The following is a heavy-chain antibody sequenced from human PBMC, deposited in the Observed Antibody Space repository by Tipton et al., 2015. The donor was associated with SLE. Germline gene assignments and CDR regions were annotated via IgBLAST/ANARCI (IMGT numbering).Heavy chain of an antibody. J-gene: IGHJ3*02. CDR1: GFTFSNYG. D-gene: IGHD3-10*01. CDR3: AKDYSYGSGSYWASDI. V-gene: IGHV3-23*01. Sequence: SLRLSCAASGFTFSNYGMHWVRQAPGEGLEWVSAISGSGGSTYYADSVKGRFTISRDNSKNTLYLQMNSLRAEDTAVYYCAKDYSYGSGSYWASDIWGQGTMVTVSS. CDR2: ISGSGGST.